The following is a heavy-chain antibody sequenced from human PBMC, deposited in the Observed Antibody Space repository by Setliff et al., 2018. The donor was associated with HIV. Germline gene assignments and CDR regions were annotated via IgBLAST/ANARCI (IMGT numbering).Heavy chain of an antibody. D-gene: IGHD3-22*01. Sequence: ASVKVSCKASGYSFTSYGVSWVRQAPGQGLEWMGWISAYNVNTNYAQKLQGRVTMTTDTSISTAYMELSRLRSDDTAVYYCARDYYDSSGYIFFPGLPDYWGQGTLVTAPQ. CDR3: ARDYYDSSGYIFFPGLPDY. CDR2: ISAYNVNT. J-gene: IGHJ4*02. V-gene: IGHV1-18*01. CDR1: GYSFTSYG.